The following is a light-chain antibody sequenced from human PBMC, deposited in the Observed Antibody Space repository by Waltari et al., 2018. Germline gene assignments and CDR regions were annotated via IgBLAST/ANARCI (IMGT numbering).Light chain of an antibody. CDR3: QSYDRDLNAVL. Sequence: QSVLTQPPSVSGAPGQSVTISCTGSSSNIGAGYDVHWYQQVPGSAPKVLIYRDDNRPSGVPGRFSGSKSGTSASLSVTGVHVEDEADYFCQSYDRDLNAVLFGGGTKLTVL. CDR1: SSNIGAGYD. CDR2: RDD. V-gene: IGLV1-40*01. J-gene: IGLJ2*01.